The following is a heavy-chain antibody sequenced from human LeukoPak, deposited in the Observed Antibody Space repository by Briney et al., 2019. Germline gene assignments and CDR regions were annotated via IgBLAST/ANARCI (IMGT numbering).Heavy chain of an antibody. CDR1: GYTFTGYY. J-gene: IGHJ4*02. D-gene: IGHD2-2*01. CDR3: ASWGGYCSSTSCYYFDY. V-gene: IGHV1-2*02. Sequence: ASEKVSCKASGYTFTGYYIHWVRQAPGQGLEWVGWINPNSGGTNYAQKCQGRITMTRDTSISTAYMELSRLRADDTAVYYCASWGGYCSSTSCYYFDYWGQGTLVTVSS. CDR2: INPNSGGT.